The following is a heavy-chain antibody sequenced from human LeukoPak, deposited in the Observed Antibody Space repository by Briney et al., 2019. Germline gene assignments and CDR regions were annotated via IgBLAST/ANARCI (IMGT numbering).Heavy chain of an antibody. CDR3: ARGTITRAGIVVVVAARVRFDP. D-gene: IGHD2-15*01. J-gene: IGHJ5*02. CDR1: GYSISSGYY. V-gene: IGHV4-38-2*02. Sequence: SETLSLTCTVSGYSISSGYYWGWIRQPPGKGLEWIGSFYHSGSTYYNPSLKSRVTISVDTSKNQFSLKLSSVTAADTAVYYCARGTITRAGIVVVVAARVRFDPWGQGTLVTVSS. CDR2: FYHSGST.